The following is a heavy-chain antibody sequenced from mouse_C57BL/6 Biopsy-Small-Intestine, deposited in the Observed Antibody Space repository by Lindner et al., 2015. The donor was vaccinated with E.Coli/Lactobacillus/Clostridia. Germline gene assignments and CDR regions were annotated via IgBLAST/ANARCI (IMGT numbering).Heavy chain of an antibody. J-gene: IGHJ2*01. CDR1: GYTFTGYW. CDR2: ILPGSDDT. V-gene: IGHV1-9*01. Sequence: QLQESGPELMKPGAVSEASCKATGYTFTGYWIDWVKQRPGHGLEWIGEILPGSDDTNFNEKFKGKASFTAVTSSNTAYMQLSSLTTEDSAIYFCVRRPFDYWGQGTALTVSS. CDR3: VRRPFDY.